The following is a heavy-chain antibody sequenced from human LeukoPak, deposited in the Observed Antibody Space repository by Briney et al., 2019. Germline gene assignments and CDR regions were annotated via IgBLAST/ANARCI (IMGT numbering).Heavy chain of an antibody. CDR3: ASLSYGDYDFDY. V-gene: IGHV3-66*01. D-gene: IGHD4-17*01. CDR2: IYSGGST. J-gene: IGHJ4*02. CDR1: GFTVSDNY. Sequence: GGPLRLSCAASGFTVSDNYMSWVRQAPGKGLEWVSVIYSGGSTYYADSVKGRFTISRDNSKNTLYLQMNSLRAEDTAVYYCASLSYGDYDFDYWGQGTLVTVSS.